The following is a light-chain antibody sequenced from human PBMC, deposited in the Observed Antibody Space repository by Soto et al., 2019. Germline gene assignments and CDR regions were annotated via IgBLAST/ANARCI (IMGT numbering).Light chain of an antibody. CDR1: QDINTY. V-gene: IGKV3-11*01. CDR2: DAS. J-gene: IGKJ4*01. CDR3: QHRYNWPLT. Sequence: EVVLTQSPVTLSLSPGEKATLSCRASQDINTYLGWYQQKPGQPPRLLMYDASNSASGVPARFGGSGSGTDFTLTIDTLEPEDFAIYYCQHRYNWPLTFGAGTRVEIK.